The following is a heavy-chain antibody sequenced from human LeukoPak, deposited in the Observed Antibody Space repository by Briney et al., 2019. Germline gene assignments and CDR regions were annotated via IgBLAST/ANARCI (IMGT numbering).Heavy chain of an antibody. CDR2: ISSSGSTI. V-gene: IGHV3-11*01. CDR1: GFTFSDYY. Sequence: GGSLRLSCVASGFTFSDYYMSWIRQAPGKGLEWVSYISSSGSTIYYADSVKGRFTISRDNAKNSLYLQMNSLRAEDTAVYYCTGGDGLTAALTQRSFDPWGQGTLVTVSS. J-gene: IGHJ5*02. D-gene: IGHD6-13*01. CDR3: TGGDGLTAALTQRSFDP.